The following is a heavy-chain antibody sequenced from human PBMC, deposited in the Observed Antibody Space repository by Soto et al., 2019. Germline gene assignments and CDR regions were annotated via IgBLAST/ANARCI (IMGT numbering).Heavy chain of an antibody. CDR3: ARTHRSRAFAY. CDR1: GGSISSSSYY. V-gene: IGHV4-39*01. J-gene: IGHJ4*02. D-gene: IGHD6-13*01. CDR2: IYYSGST. Sequence: SETPSLTCTVSGGSISSSSYYWGWIRQPPGKGLEWIGSIYYSGSTYYNPSLKSRVTISVDTSKNQFSLKLSSVTAANTAVYYCARTHRSRAFAYCGQGTLVIASS.